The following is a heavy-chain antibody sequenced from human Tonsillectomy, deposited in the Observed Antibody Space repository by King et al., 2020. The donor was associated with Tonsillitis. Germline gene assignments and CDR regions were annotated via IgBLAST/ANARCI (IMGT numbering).Heavy chain of an antibody. D-gene: IGHD5-18*01. CDR2: IIPILGIA. CDR1: GGTFSSYA. Sequence: VQLVQSGAEVKKPGSSVKVSCKASGGTFSSYAISWVRQAPGQGLEWMGRIIPILGIANYAQKFQGRVTITADKSTSTAYMELSSLRSEDTAVYYCATLSGGIQPRLGGGAQYYFDYWGLGNLVTVSS. CDR3: ATLSGGIQPRLGGGAQYYFDY. J-gene: IGHJ4*02. V-gene: IGHV1-69*04.